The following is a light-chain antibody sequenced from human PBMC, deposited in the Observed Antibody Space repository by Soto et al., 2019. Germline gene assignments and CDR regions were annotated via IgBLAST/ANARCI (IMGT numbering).Light chain of an antibody. Sequence: PGERATLSCRASQSVGSYLGWYQQRPGQAPRLLIYDASNRATGIPARFSGSGSGTDFTLTISSLEPEDFAVYYCQQRSDWPSTFGGGTKVEIK. V-gene: IGKV3-11*01. CDR3: QQRSDWPST. CDR2: DAS. CDR1: QSVGSY. J-gene: IGKJ4*01.